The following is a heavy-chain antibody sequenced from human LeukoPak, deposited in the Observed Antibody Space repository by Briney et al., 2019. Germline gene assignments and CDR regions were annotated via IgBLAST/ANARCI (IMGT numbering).Heavy chain of an antibody. J-gene: IGHJ4*02. CDR3: ARLTWITDY. CDR2: VKNGGSP. Sequence: SETLSLTCTVSGGSISSSSSFWGWIRQPPGKGLEWIGHVKNGGSPNYNPPLKSRVTISLDTSKNQFSLTVSSVTAADTAVYYCARLTWITDYWGQGTLVTVSS. CDR1: GGSISSSSSF. D-gene: IGHD5-12*01. V-gene: IGHV4-39*01.